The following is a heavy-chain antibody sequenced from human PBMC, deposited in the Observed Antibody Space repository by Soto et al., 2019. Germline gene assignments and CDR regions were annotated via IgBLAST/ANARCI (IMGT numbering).Heavy chain of an antibody. J-gene: IGHJ6*02. CDR1: GGAFSSYD. D-gene: IGHD4-4*01. CDR3: VRDITTGYYGMDV. CDR2: IIPLFETT. Sequence: QVQLVQSGAEVKKPGSSVKVSCKVCGGAFSSYDISWVRQAPGQGLDWMGGIIPLFETTNYAQKFQGRVTITADKSTSTAYMELSRLRSEDTAVYYCVRDITTGYYGMDVWGQGTTVTVSS. V-gene: IGHV1-69*06.